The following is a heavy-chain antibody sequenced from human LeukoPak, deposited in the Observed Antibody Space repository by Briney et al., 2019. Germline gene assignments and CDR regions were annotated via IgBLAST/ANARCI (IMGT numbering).Heavy chain of an antibody. CDR2: INPNSGGT. CDR3: ARDSGSSSHFDY. J-gene: IGHJ4*02. Sequence: ASVKVSCKASGYTFTGYYMHWVRQAPGQGLEWMGWINPNSGGTNYAQKFQGRVTMTRGTSISTAYMELSRLRSDDTAVYYCARDSGSSSHFDYWGQGTLVTVSS. V-gene: IGHV1-2*02. D-gene: IGHD6-13*01. CDR1: GYTFTGYY.